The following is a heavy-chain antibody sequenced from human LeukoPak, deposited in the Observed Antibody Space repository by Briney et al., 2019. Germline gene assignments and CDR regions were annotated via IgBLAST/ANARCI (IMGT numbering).Heavy chain of an antibody. CDR3: ARGPTISETGYFDF. D-gene: IGHD1-1*01. Sequence: SETLSLTCAVYGESFSAYYWSWLRQSPPRRLEWIAEINHRGDTNYNPSVKSRVTISIDTSKNQFSLTVRSLTAADTAVYYCARGPTISETGYFDFWGQGTLVTVSS. V-gene: IGHV4-34*01. CDR1: GESFSAYY. J-gene: IGHJ4*03. CDR2: INHRGDT.